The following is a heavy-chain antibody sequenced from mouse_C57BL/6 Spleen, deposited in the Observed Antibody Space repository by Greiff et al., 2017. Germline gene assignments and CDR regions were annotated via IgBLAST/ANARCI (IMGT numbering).Heavy chain of an antibody. Sequence: VQLQQSGAELVKPGASVKLSCKASGYTFTEYTIHWVKQRSGQGLEWIGWFYPGSGSIKYNEKFKDKATLTADKSSSTVYMELSRLTSEDSAVYFCARNEERDGNYNAWFAYWGQGTLVTVSA. J-gene: IGHJ3*01. CDR1: GYTFTEYT. V-gene: IGHV1-62-2*01. CDR2: FYPGSGSI. CDR3: ARNEERDGNYNAWFAY. D-gene: IGHD2-1*01.